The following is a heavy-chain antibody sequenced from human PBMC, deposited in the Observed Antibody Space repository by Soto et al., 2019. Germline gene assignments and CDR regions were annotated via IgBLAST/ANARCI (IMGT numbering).Heavy chain of an antibody. Sequence: QVQLQESGPGLVKPSGTLSLTCAVSSGSISSSNWWSWVRHPPGKGLEWIGEIYHSGSTNYNPSLKSRVTISVDKSKNQFSLKLSSVTAADTAVYYCARGAGFPAAGQAYYYLDVWGKGTTVTVSS. CDR3: ARGAGFPAAGQAYYYLDV. V-gene: IGHV4-4*02. D-gene: IGHD6-13*01. CDR1: SGSISSSNW. CDR2: IYHSGST. J-gene: IGHJ6*03.